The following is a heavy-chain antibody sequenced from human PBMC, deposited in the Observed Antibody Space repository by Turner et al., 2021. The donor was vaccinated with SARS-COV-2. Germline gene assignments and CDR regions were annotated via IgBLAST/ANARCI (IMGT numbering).Heavy chain of an antibody. CDR2: IYSGGST. D-gene: IGHD3-10*01. J-gene: IGHJ6*02. CDR1: GFTVSSNY. Sequence: EVQLVESGGGLIQPGGSLRLSCAASGFTVSSNYMSWVRQAPGKGLEWVSVIYSGGSTYYADSVKGRFTISGDNSKNTLYLQMNSLRAEDTAVYYCARDRRVWFGELLYGLDVWGQGTTVTVSS. V-gene: IGHV3-53*01. CDR3: ARDRRVWFGELLYGLDV.